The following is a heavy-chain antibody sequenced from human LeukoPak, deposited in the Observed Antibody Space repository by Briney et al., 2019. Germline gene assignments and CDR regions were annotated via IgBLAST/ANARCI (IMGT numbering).Heavy chain of an antibody. J-gene: IGHJ5*02. V-gene: IGHV3-74*01. CDR1: GFTFSNYW. CDR3: ARDWSPNWFDP. Sequence: PGGSLRLSCAASGFTFSNYWMHWVRQAPGKGLVWVSRIDSDGKSTNYADSVKGRFTISRDNAKNSLYLQMNSLRADDTAVYYCARDWSPNWFDPWGQGTLVTVSS. CDR2: IDSDGKST.